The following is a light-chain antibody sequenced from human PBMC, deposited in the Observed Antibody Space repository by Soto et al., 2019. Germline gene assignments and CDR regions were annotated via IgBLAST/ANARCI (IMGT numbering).Light chain of an antibody. CDR2: SNS. CDR3: SAWDDRQNGPV. V-gene: IGLV1-44*01. Sequence: VLSEPSSASSTPGQRVTISRSGSSSSIGINTVNWYQQLPGTAPKLLIYSNSQRPSGVPDRFSGSKSGTSASLAISGLQSEDEADYYCSAWDDRQNGPVFGGGTKVTVL. J-gene: IGLJ3*02. CDR1: SSSIGINT.